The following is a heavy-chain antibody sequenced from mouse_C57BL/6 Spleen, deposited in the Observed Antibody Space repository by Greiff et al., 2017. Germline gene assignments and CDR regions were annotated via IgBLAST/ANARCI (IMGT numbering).Heavy chain of an antibody. D-gene: IGHD1-1*01. CDR1: GYTFTGYW. J-gene: IGHJ4*01. CDR2: ILPGSGST. CDR3: ARGRYYYGSGGHYYAMDY. V-gene: IGHV1-9*01. Sequence: QVQLQQSGAELMKPGASVKLSCKATGYTFTGYWIEWVKQRPGHGLEWIGEILPGSGSTNYNEKFKGKATFTADTSSNTAYMQLSSLTTEDSAIYYCARGRYYYGSGGHYYAMDYWGQGTSVTVSS.